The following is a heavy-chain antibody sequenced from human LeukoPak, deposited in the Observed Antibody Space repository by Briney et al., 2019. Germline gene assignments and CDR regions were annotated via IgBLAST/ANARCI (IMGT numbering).Heavy chain of an antibody. Sequence: GGSLRLSCAASGFTFDDYAMHWVRQAPGKGLEWVSGISWNSGSIGYADSVKGRFTISRDNAKNSLYLQMNSLRAEDTALYYCAKGVYDSSGYYPYYFDYWGQGTLVTVSS. D-gene: IGHD3-22*01. J-gene: IGHJ4*02. CDR3: AKGVYDSSGYYPYYFDY. CDR1: GFTFDDYA. CDR2: ISWNSGSI. V-gene: IGHV3-9*01.